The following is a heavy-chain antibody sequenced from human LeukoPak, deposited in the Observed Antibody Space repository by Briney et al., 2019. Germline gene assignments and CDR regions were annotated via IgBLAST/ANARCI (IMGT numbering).Heavy chain of an antibody. Sequence: SETLSLTCTVSGGSISSYYWSWIRQPPGKGLEWIGYIYYSGSTNYNPSLKSRVTISVDTSKNQFSLKLSSVTAADTAVYYCAKSYDSSGYYYGFSYAFDIWGQGTMVTVS. D-gene: IGHD3-22*01. V-gene: IGHV4-59*08. CDR1: GGSISSYY. CDR3: AKSYDSSGYYYGFSYAFDI. J-gene: IGHJ3*02. CDR2: IYYSGST.